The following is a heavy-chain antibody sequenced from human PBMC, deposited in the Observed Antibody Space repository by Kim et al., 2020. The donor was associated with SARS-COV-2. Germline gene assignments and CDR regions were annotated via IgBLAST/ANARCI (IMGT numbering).Heavy chain of an antibody. CDR1: GFTFGSYW. D-gene: IGHD3-10*01. Sequence: GGSLRLSCAASGFTFGSYWMSWVRLAPGKGLEWVANIKQDGSEKYYVDSVRGRFSISRENAKKSLYLQMDSLRSEDTAVYYCASSPPFPATARRGVMGRSPGGGQGTVVTVSS. J-gene: IGHJ4*02. CDR2: IKQDGSEK. CDR3: ASSPPFPATARRGVMGRSPG. V-gene: IGHV3-7*01.